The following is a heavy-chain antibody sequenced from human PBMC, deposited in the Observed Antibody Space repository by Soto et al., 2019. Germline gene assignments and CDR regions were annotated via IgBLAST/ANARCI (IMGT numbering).Heavy chain of an antibody. CDR1: GGTFDSYS. Sequence: QVQLVQSGAEVKKPGSSLRVSCRASGGTFDSYSISWVRQAPGQGLEWLGKVAPIFDCSRYAPKFQGRVTSTANKSTSIAYMDLSGLTAEDTAVYYCATGALGGRKKLVRDAFDFWGQGTKVTVSS. D-gene: IGHD3-16*01. V-gene: IGHV1-69*08. CDR2: VAPIFDCS. J-gene: IGHJ3*01. CDR3: ATGALGGRKKLVRDAFDF.